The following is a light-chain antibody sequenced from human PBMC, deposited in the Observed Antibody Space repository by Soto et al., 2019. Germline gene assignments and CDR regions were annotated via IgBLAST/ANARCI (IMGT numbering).Light chain of an antibody. V-gene: IGKV1-9*01. CDR3: QQLNSYLRLT. CDR1: QGISSY. CDR2: AAS. J-gene: IGKJ3*01. Sequence: DIQLTQSPSFLSASVGDRVTITCRASQGISSYLAWYQQKPGKAPKLLIYAASTLQSGVPASFSGSGSGTEVTLTISIRQPEDFSTYDCQQLNSYLRLTCGPGTKVHI.